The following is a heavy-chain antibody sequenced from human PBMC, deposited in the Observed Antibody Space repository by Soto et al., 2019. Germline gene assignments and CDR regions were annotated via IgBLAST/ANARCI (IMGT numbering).Heavy chain of an antibody. CDR2: IIPIFGTP. J-gene: IGHJ6*02. V-gene: IGHV1-69*01. Sequence: QVQLVQSGAEVKKSGSSVKVSCKASGGAFRSYVVNWVRQVPGQGLEWMGGIIPIFGTPKYAQKFQGRVTITADESASTVYMELSSLRSDYTAVYYRASSGYLYAMDVWGQGTTVTVSS. D-gene: IGHD3-22*01. CDR3: ASSGYLYAMDV. CDR1: GGAFRSYV.